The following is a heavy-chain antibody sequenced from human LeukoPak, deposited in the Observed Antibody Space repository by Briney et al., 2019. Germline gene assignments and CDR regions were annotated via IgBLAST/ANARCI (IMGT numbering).Heavy chain of an antibody. CDR3: ARGDVVVPAARFDP. V-gene: IGHV3-21*01. D-gene: IGHD2-2*01. Sequence: GGSPRLSCAASGFTFSSYSMNWVRQAPGKGLEWVSSISSSSSYIYYADSVKGRFTISRDNAKNSLYLQMNSLRAEDTAVYYCARGDVVVPAARFDPWGQGTLVTVSS. CDR1: GFTFSSYS. CDR2: ISSSSSYI. J-gene: IGHJ5*02.